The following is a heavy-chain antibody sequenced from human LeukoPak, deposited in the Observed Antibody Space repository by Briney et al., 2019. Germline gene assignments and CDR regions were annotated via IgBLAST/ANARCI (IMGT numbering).Heavy chain of an antibody. V-gene: IGHV3-21*01. J-gene: IGHJ4*02. CDR2: ISSSSSYI. CDR1: GFTFSSYS. Sequence: GGSLRLSCAASGFTFSSYSMNWVRQAPGKGLEWVSSISSSSSYIYYADSVKGRFTISRDNAKNSLYLQMNSLRAEDTAVYYCARWEYSSSPNFDYWGQGTLVTVSS. D-gene: IGHD6-6*01. CDR3: ARWEYSSSPNFDY.